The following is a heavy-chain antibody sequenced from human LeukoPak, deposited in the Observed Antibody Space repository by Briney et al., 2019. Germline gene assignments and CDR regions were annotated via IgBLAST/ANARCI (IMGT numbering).Heavy chain of an antibody. V-gene: IGHV3-48*01. CDR1: GFAFSSYS. J-gene: IGHJ5*02. CDR2: ISSSSSTR. CDR3: ARGVVVVVAATYNWFDP. D-gene: IGHD2-15*01. Sequence: GGSLRLSCAASGFAFSSYSMNWVRQAPGKGLEWVSYISSSSSTRYYADSVKGRFTISRDNAKNSLYLQMNSLRAEDTAVYYCARGVVVVVAATYNWFDPWGQGTLVTVSS.